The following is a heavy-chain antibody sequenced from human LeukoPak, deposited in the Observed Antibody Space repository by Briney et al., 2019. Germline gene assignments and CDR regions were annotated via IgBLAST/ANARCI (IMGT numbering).Heavy chain of an antibody. V-gene: IGHV4-39*02. CDR3: ARDREYSGYHTFHY. J-gene: IGHJ4*02. CDR1: GGPISTSTYY. D-gene: IGHD5-12*01. CDR2: IYYSGST. Sequence: SETLSLTCTVSGGPISTSTYYWGWIRQPPGKGLEWIGSIYYSGSTYYNPSLKSRVTISVDTSKNQFSLKLSSVTAADTAVYYCARDREYSGYHTFHYWGQGTPVTVSS.